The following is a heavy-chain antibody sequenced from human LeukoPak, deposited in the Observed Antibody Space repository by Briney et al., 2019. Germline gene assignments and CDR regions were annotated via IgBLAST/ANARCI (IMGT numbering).Heavy chain of an antibody. Sequence: GASVKVSCKASGYTFTSYAMHWVRQAPGQGLEWMGWINAGNGNTKYSQKFQGRVTITRDTSASTAYMELSSLRSEDTAVYYCARGCSGGSCYSEGGWFDPWGQGTLVTVSS. CDR3: ARGCSGGSCYSEGGWFDP. CDR2: INAGNGNT. CDR1: GYTFTSYA. V-gene: IGHV1-3*01. J-gene: IGHJ5*02. D-gene: IGHD2-15*01.